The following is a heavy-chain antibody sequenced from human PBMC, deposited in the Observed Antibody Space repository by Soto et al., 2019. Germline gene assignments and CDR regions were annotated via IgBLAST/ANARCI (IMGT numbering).Heavy chain of an antibody. CDR2: IYPGDSDT. V-gene: IGHV5-51*01. CDR3: ARHITYYDSSGYYQYYYYGMDV. CDR1: GYSFTSYW. D-gene: IGHD3-22*01. J-gene: IGHJ6*02. Sequence: KVSCKGSGYSFTSYWIGWVRQMPGKGLEWMGIIYPGDSDTRYSPSFQGHVTISADKSISTAYLQWSSLKASDTAMYYCARHITYYDSSGYYQYYYYGMDVWGQGTTVTVSS.